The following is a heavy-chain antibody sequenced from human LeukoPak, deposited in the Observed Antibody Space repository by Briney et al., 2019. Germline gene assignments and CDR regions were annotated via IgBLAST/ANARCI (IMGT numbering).Heavy chain of an antibody. CDR3: AREVIAAAGSDYFDY. J-gene: IGHJ4*02. CDR2: IYSGGST. Sequence: GRSLRLSCAASGFTVSSNYMSWVRQAPGKGLEWVSVIYSGGSTYYADSVKGRFTISRDNSKNTLYLQMNSLRAEDTAVYYCAREVIAAAGSDYFDYWGQGTLVTVSS. D-gene: IGHD6-13*01. CDR1: GFTVSSNY. V-gene: IGHV3-66*01.